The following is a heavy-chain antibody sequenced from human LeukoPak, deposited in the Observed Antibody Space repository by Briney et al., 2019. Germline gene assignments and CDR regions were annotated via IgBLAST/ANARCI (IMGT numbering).Heavy chain of an antibody. CDR3: AKDRMGGVTFFDY. Sequence: GGSLRLSCAASGFTFNIYAMNWVRQAPGKGLGWISSISYSAAGTYYADSVKGRFSISRDNSKKIVYLQMNSLRAEDTAVYYCAKDRMGGVTFFDYWGQGTLVTVSS. CDR2: ISYSAAGT. J-gene: IGHJ4*02. D-gene: IGHD2-21*02. CDR1: GFTFNIYA. V-gene: IGHV3-23*01.